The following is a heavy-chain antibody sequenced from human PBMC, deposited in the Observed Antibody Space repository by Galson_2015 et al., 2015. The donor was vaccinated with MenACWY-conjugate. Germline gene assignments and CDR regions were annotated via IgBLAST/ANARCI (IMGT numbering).Heavy chain of an antibody. CDR2: ISSTSSII. CDR1: GFTFSSYG. CDR3: ARVRGGWTYGWFDP. Sequence: SLRLSCAASGFTFSSYGMSWVRQAPGKGLEWVSYISSTSSIIYYADSVKGRFTISRDNAKNSLYLQMNSLRDEDTAVYNCARVRGGWTYGWFDPWGQGTLVTVSS. V-gene: IGHV3-48*02. D-gene: IGHD1-7*01. J-gene: IGHJ5*02.